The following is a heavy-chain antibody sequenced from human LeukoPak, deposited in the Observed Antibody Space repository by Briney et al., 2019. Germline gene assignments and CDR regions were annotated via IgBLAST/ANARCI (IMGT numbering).Heavy chain of an antibody. CDR1: GYTFTIYY. D-gene: IGHD6-19*01. Sequence: ASVNVSCKASGYTFTIYYMPWVRQAPGQGLEWMGIINPSGGSTSYAQKFQGRVTVTRDTSTSTVYMELSSLRSEDTAAYYRARGTWYSSGSYPLDYWGQGTLVTVSS. CDR3: ARGTWYSSGSYPLDY. CDR2: INPSGGST. V-gene: IGHV1-46*01. J-gene: IGHJ4*02.